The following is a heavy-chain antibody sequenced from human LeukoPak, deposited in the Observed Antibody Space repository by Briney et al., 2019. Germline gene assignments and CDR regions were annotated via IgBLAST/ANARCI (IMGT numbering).Heavy chain of an antibody. D-gene: IGHD2-15*01. CDR1: GGSISSSSYY. CDR2: IYYSGST. J-gene: IGHJ5*02. V-gene: IGHV4-39*07. CDR3: ARDLGYCSGCSCYSGWFDP. Sequence: SETLSLTCTVSGGSISSSSYYWGWIRQPPGTGLEWIGSIYYSGSTYYNPSLKSRVTISVDTSKNQFSLKLSSVTAADTAVYYCARDLGYCSGCSCYSGWFDPWGQGTLVTVSS.